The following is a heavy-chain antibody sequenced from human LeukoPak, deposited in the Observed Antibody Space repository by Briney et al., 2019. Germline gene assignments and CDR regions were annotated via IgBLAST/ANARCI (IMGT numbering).Heavy chain of an antibody. V-gene: IGHV4-34*01. CDR2: INHSGST. D-gene: IGHD3-10*01. CDR3: ARVVRGVMGFEY. Sequence: SETLSLTCAVYGGSFSDYYWSRIRQPPGKGLEWIGEINHSGSTRYNPSLKSRVTLSVDTSKNQFSLKVTSVTAADTAVCYCARVVRGVMGFEYWGQGILVTVSS. J-gene: IGHJ4*02. CDR1: GGSFSDYY.